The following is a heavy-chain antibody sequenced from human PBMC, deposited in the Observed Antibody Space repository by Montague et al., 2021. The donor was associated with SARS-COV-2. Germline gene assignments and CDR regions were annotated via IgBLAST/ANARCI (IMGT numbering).Heavy chain of an antibody. CDR1: GFTFSDFY. CDR3: ARSLFYGSGGYFDF. CDR2: ITDTNNGI. V-gene: IGHV3-11*03. D-gene: IGHD3-10*01. J-gene: IGHJ4*02. Sequence: SLRLSCAGSGFTFSDFYIDWVRQAPGKGLEWLSFITDTNNGIRYSDSVKGRFTVSRDNAHSSVYLHLDSLTAEDTAVYYCARSLFYGSGGYFDFWGQGTLVAVSS.